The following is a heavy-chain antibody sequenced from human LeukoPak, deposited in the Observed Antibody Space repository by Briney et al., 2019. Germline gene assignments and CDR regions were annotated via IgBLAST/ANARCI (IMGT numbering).Heavy chain of an antibody. CDR2: ISGSGGYT. CDR1: GFTFSSYA. J-gene: IGHJ4*02. Sequence: GGSLRLSCAASGFTFSSYAMTWVRQAPGKGLEWVSTISGSGGYTYYADSVKGRFTISRDNSKNTLYLRMNSLRAEDTAVYYCAKDPYSGTYFYLDYWGQGTLVTVSS. D-gene: IGHD1-26*01. V-gene: IGHV3-23*01. CDR3: AKDPYSGTYFYLDY.